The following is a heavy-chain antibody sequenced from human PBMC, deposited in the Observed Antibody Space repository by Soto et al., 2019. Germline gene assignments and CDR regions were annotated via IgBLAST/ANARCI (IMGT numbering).Heavy chain of an antibody. Sequence: EVQLVESGGGLIQPGGSLRLSCAASGFTVSSNYMSWVRQAPGKGLEWVSVIYSGGSTYYADSVKGRFTISRDNSKNTLYLKRSSLRAGDTAVYYCARDRASYDSSGYYPDYWGQGTLVTVSS. J-gene: IGHJ4*02. CDR2: IYSGGST. V-gene: IGHV3-53*01. CDR3: ARDRASYDSSGYYPDY. D-gene: IGHD3-22*01. CDR1: GFTVSSNY.